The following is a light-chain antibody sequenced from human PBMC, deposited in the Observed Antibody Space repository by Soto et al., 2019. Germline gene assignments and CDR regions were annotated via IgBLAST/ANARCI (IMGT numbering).Light chain of an antibody. CDR2: DDN. CDR3: GSWDSSLSADV. V-gene: IGLV1-51*01. Sequence: SVLTQPPSVSAAPGQKVTISCSGSSSNIGGNSVSWYQQLPGTAPKLLIYDDNERPSGIPDRFSGSKSGTSATLGITGFQTGDEADYYCGSWDSSLSADVFGTGTKVTVL. CDR1: SSNIGGNS. J-gene: IGLJ1*01.